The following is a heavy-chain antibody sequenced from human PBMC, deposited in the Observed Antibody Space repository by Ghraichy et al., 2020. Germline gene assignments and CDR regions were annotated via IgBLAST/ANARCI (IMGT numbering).Heavy chain of an antibody. Sequence: SETLSLTCTVSGGSISSSSYYWGWIRQPPGKGLEWIGSIYYSGSTYYNPSLKSRVTISVDTSKNQFSLKLSSVTAADTAVYYCARDLRGVVGATGWFDPWGQGTLVTVSS. CDR2: IYYSGST. CDR1: GGSISSSSYY. CDR3: ARDLRGVVGATGWFDP. D-gene: IGHD1-26*01. V-gene: IGHV4-39*07. J-gene: IGHJ5*02.